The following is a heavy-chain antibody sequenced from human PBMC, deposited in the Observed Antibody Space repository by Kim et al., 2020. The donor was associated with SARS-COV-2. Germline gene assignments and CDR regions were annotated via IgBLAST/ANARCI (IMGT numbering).Heavy chain of an antibody. CDR2: INPNSGGT. J-gene: IGHJ3*02. CDR1: GYTFTGYY. D-gene: IGHD3-10*01. Sequence: ASVKVSCKASGYTFTGYYMHWVRQAPGQGLEWMGWINPNSGGTNYAQKFQGRVTMTRDTSISTAYMELSRLRSDDTAVYYCAPGLWFGELFGNAFDIWGQGTMVTVSS. CDR3: APGLWFGELFGNAFDI. V-gene: IGHV1-2*02.